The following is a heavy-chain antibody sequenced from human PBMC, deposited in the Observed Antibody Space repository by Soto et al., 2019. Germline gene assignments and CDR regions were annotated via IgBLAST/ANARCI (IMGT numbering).Heavy chain of an antibody. CDR1: GYTFTSYG. CDR3: AREGDVPYYYCGMDV. Sequence: QVQLVQSGGEVRKPGASVTVSCKASGYTFTSYGISWVRQAPGQGLEWMGWISGYNGKTNYAQKVQDRVTMTTDTYTSRVYLYMRSLRFDDAAVYYCAREGDVPYYYCGMDVWGQGTTVTVSS. V-gene: IGHV1-18*01. J-gene: IGHJ6*02. CDR2: ISGYNGKT. D-gene: IGHD2-21*02.